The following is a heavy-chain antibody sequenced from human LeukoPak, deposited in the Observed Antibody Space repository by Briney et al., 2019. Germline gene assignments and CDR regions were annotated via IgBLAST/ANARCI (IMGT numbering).Heavy chain of an antibody. D-gene: IGHD6-13*01. CDR3: ARIIAAAVYGMDV. CDR2: IKQDGSEK. CDR1: GFTFSSYW. J-gene: IGHJ6*02. Sequence: GGSLRLSCAASGFTFSSYWISWVRQAPGKGLEWVANIKQDGSEKYYVDSVKGRFTISRDNAKNSLYLQMNSLRAEDTAVYYCARIIAAAVYGMDVWGQGTTVTVSS. V-gene: IGHV3-7*01.